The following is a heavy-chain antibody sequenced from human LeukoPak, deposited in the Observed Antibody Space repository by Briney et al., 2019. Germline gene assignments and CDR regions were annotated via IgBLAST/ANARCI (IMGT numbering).Heavy chain of an antibody. CDR2: INPNSGGT. V-gene: IGHV1-2*02. J-gene: IGHJ5*02. D-gene: IGHD5-12*01. CDR1: GYTFTGYY. CDR3: ARDSGYDFYHWFDP. Sequence: GASVKVSCKASGYTFTGYYMHWVRQAPGQGLEWMGWINPNSGGTYYAQKFQGRVTMTRDTSISTAYMELSRLRSDDTAVYYCARDSGYDFYHWFDPWGQGTLVTVSS.